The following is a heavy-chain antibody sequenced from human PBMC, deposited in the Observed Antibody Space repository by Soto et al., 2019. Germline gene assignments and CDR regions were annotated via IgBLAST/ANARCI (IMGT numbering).Heavy chain of an antibody. CDR3: AKALYGGFTY. CDR1: GFTFSVYA. V-gene: IGHV3-23*01. Sequence: EVRLLESGGGLVQPGGSLRLSCAASGFTFSVYAMSWVRQAPGKGLEWVSGISGSGDSTHYADSVKGRFTVSRDNSKSMLYLQTNSLRAEDKAISYCAKALYGGFTYWGQGTLVTVSS. D-gene: IGHD3-10*01. J-gene: IGHJ4*02. CDR2: ISGSGDST.